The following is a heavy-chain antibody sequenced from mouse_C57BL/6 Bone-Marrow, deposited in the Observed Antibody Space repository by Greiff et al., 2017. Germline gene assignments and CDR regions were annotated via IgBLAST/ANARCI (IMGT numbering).Heavy chain of an antibody. CDR2: IRSKSSNYAT. CDR3: STTVVENAMDY. J-gene: IGHJ4*01. Sequence: DVQLQESGGGLVQPKGSLKLSCAASGFTFNTYAMHWVRQAPGKGLEWVARIRSKSSNYATYYADSVKDRFTISRDDSQSMLYLQMNNLKTEDTAMYYCSTTVVENAMDYWGQGTSVTVSS. CDR1: GFTFNTYA. D-gene: IGHD1-1*01. V-gene: IGHV10-3*01.